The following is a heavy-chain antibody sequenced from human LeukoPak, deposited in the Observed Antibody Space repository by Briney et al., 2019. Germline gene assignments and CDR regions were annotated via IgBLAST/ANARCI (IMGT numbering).Heavy chain of an antibody. Sequence: SETLSLTCTVSGGSISSNTYYWGWIRQPPGKGLEWIANIYYSGSTYYNPSLKSRVTISADTSKNQFSLKLTFVTAADTAVYYCASNLYNWFDPWGQGTLVTVSS. CDR3: ASNLYNWFDP. V-gene: IGHV4-39*01. D-gene: IGHD1-14*01. CDR1: GGSISSNTYY. CDR2: IYYSGST. J-gene: IGHJ5*02.